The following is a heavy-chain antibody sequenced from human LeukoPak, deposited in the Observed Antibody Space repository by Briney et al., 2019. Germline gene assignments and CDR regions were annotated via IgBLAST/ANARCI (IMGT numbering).Heavy chain of an antibody. V-gene: IGHV1-3*01. Sequence: GASVKVSCKASRYTFTSYDINWVRQATRQGLEWMGWINAGTSNRKYSQKFQDRVTITRETSATTAYMELSSLTSEDTAVYYCARVSDDSGWNFDYWGQGTLVTVSS. CDR3: ARVSDDSGWNFDY. CDR2: INAGTSNR. J-gene: IGHJ4*02. CDR1: RYTFTSYD. D-gene: IGHD6-19*01.